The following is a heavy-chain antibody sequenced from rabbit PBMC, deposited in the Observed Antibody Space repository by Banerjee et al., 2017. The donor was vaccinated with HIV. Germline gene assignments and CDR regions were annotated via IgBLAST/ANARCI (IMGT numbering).Heavy chain of an antibody. Sequence: QQQLEESGGGLVKPGGTLTLTCKASGIDFSTYSYMCWVRQAPGKGLELSACIYVGTSVSTWYASWAKGRFTGPKASSTTVTLQMTSLTAADTATYFCARGADYAGYGFDLWGPGTLVTVS. CDR3: ARGADYAGYGFDL. CDR2: IYVGTSVST. D-gene: IGHD7-1*01. V-gene: IGHV1S45*01. CDR1: GIDFSTYSY. J-gene: IGHJ4*01.